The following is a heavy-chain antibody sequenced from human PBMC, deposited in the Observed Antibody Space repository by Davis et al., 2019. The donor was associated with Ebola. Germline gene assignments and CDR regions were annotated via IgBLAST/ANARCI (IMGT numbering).Heavy chain of an antibody. J-gene: IGHJ2*01. CDR3: ARDESSHYDFWSGYRGRRGYFDL. Sequence: PAESLTLSCAVSGLTLSSYSMNWVRQAPGKGPEWVSYISSSSSTIYYADSVKGRFTISRDNAKNSLYLQMNSLRDEDTAVYYCARDESSHYDFWSGYRGRRGYFDLWGRGTLVTVSS. CDR1: GLTLSSYS. V-gene: IGHV3-48*02. CDR2: ISSSSSTI. D-gene: IGHD3-3*01.